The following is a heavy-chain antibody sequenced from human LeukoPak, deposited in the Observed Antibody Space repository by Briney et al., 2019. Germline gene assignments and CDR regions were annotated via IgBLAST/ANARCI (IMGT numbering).Heavy chain of an antibody. V-gene: IGHV4-59*08. CDR2: IYYSGST. Sequence: SETLSLTCTVSGGSISNYYWSWIRQPPGKGLEWIGYIYYSGSTNYNPSLKSRVTISVDTSKNQFSLKLSSVTAADTAVYYCARHRYSSGWPRSHWFDPWGQGTLVTVSS. CDR3: ARHRYSSGWPRSHWFDP. D-gene: IGHD6-19*01. J-gene: IGHJ5*02. CDR1: GGSISNYY.